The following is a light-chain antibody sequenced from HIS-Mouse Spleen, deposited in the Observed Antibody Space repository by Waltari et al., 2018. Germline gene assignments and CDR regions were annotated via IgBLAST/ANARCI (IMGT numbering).Light chain of an antibody. Sequence: QSVLTQPPSVSAAPGQKVTISCSGSSSNIGNNYVSWYQQLPGTAPTLLIYDKNKRPSGIPDRFSGSKSGTSATLGITGLQTGDEADYYCGTWDSSLSAWVFGGGTKLTVL. CDR3: GTWDSSLSAWV. CDR2: DKN. CDR1: SSNIGNNY. J-gene: IGLJ3*02. V-gene: IGLV1-51*01.